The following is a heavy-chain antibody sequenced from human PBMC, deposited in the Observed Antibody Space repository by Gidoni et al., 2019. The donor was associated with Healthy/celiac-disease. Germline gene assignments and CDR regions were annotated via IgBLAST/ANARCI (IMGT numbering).Heavy chain of an antibody. V-gene: IGHV3-23*04. D-gene: IGHD3-22*01. CDR1: GVNFSSYA. J-gene: IGHJ4*02. CDR2: ISGSGGCT. CDR3: ANGPSGYYDSSCYYAY. Sequence: EVQLAESGGGLGQPGGSGRITCAGAGVNFSSYAMSWVRQAPGKGLEWVSAISGSGGCTSYADSVKGRFPISRDNSKNTLYLHMNRLRADDTAVYYCANGPSGYYDSSCYYAYWGQGTLVTVSS.